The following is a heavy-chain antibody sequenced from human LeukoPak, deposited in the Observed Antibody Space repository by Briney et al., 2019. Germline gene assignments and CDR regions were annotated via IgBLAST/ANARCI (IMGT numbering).Heavy chain of an antibody. Sequence: EASVKVSCKASGYTFTSYAMHWVRQAPGQRLEWMGWINAGNGNTKYSQKFQGRVTITRDTSASTAYMELSSLRSEDTAVYYCARVAIGGYGSDPYFDYWGQGTLVTVSS. CDR1: GYTFTSYA. CDR2: INAGNGNT. CDR3: ARVAIGGYGSDPYFDY. D-gene: IGHD5-18*01. V-gene: IGHV1-3*01. J-gene: IGHJ4*02.